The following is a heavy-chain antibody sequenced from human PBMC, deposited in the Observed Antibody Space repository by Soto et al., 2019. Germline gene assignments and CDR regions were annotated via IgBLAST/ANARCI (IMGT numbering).Heavy chain of an antibody. CDR1: GYTFTSYY. J-gene: IGHJ6*02. D-gene: IGHD1-1*01. V-gene: IGHV1-46*01. CDR3: ARGTGTRNNYYHGMDV. Sequence: ASVKVSCKASGYTFTSYYMHWVRQAPGQGLEWMGIINPSGGSTSYAQKFQGRVTMTSDTSTSTVYMELSSLRSEDTAVYYCARGTGTRNNYYHGMDVWGQGTTVNGSS. CDR2: INPSGGST.